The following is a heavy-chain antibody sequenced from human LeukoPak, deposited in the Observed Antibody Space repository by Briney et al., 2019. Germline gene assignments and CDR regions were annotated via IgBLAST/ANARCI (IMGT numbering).Heavy chain of an antibody. Sequence: SETLSLTCAVYGGSFSGYYWSWIRQPPGKGLEWIGEINHSGSTNYNPSLKSRVTISVDTSKNQFSLKLSSVTAADTAVYYCARDKVGVSYYFDYWGQGTLVTVSS. CDR1: GGSFSGYY. V-gene: IGHV4-34*01. J-gene: IGHJ4*02. CDR3: ARDKVGVSYYFDY. CDR2: INHSGST. D-gene: IGHD1-26*01.